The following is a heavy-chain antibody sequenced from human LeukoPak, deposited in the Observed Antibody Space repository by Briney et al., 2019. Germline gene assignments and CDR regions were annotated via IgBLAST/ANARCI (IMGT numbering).Heavy chain of an antibody. D-gene: IGHD3-9*01. J-gene: IGHJ4*02. CDR3: ARLREGRYFDYIFDY. Sequence: SETLSLTCSVSGGSVTSTTYYWGWIRQPPGGGLEWIANVYYTGSTYSNPSLKSRVTMSVDTSKNQFSLTMTSVTAADTAVYYCARLREGRYFDYIFDYWGQGTLATVSS. V-gene: IGHV4-39*01. CDR2: VYYTGST. CDR1: GGSVTSTTYY.